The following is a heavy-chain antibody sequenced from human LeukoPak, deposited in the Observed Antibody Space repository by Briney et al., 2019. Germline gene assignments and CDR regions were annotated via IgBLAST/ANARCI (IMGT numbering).Heavy chain of an antibody. Sequence: SETLSLTCSVSGGSISSYYWSWVRQPPEKGLEWIGYIYYSGSANYNPSLKSRVTISLDTSKSQFSLKLTSVTAADTAVYYCARAPIPYDRSRTDYRFDPWGQGTLVTVAS. V-gene: IGHV4-59*01. CDR2: IYYSGSA. D-gene: IGHD3-16*01. CDR3: ARAPIPYDRSRTDYRFDP. CDR1: GGSISSYY. J-gene: IGHJ5*02.